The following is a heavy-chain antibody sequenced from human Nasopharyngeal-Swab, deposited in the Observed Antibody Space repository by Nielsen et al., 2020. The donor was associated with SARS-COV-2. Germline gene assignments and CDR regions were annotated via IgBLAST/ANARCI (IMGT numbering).Heavy chain of an antibody. Sequence: SVQVSCKASAGIFSSCAISWVRQPPGQGLEWMGGIIPIFGTANYAQKFQGRVTITADESTSTAYMELSSLTSEDTGVYYCGGYSESIDDAFDIWGQGTMVTVSS. CDR2: IIPIFGTA. CDR3: GGYSESIDDAFDI. CDR1: AGIFSSCA. D-gene: IGHD6-6*01. V-gene: IGHV1-69*13. J-gene: IGHJ3*02.